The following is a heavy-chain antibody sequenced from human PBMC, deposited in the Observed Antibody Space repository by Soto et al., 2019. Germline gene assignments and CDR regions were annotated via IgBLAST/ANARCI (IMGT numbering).Heavy chain of an antibody. V-gene: IGHV5-10-1*01. J-gene: IGHJ3*02. Sequence: GESLKISCKGSGYSFTSYCISWVRRMPGKGLEWMGRIDPSDSYTDYSPSFQGHVTISADKSISTAYLQWSGLKASDTAMYYCARFQIGYCSSTSCMGGFDIWGQGTMVTVSS. CDR1: GYSFTSYC. CDR3: ARFQIGYCSSTSCMGGFDI. CDR2: IDPSDSYT. D-gene: IGHD2-2*01.